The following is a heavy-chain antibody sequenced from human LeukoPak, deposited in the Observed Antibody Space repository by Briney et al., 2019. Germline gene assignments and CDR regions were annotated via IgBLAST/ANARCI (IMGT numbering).Heavy chain of an antibody. V-gene: IGHV3-23*01. CDR1: GFTFSSYA. J-gene: IGHJ4*02. D-gene: IGHD2-2*01. CDR3: AKSSGCSSTNCYSRVFDY. Sequence: GGSLRLSCAASGFTFSSYAMSWVRQAPGKGLEWVSAISGSGGSTYYADSVKGRFTISRDNSKNTLYLQMNSLRAEDTAVYYCAKSSGCSSTNCYSRVFDYWGQGTLVTVSS. CDR2: ISGSGGST.